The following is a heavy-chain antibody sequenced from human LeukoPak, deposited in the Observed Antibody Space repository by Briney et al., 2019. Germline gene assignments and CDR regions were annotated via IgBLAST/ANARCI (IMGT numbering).Heavy chain of an antibody. V-gene: IGHV3-15*01. CDR2: IKSKGDGETR. CDR1: GFTLSIAW. Sequence: PGGSLRLSCAASGFTLSIAWMSWVRQAPGKGLEWVGRIKSKGDGETRDYAAPVKDRFIISRDDSKNTLYLQMNSLKTEDTAIYYCAAVGEWLSNAFNLWGQGTMVTVSA. J-gene: IGHJ3*01. D-gene: IGHD3-3*01. CDR3: AAVGEWLSNAFNL.